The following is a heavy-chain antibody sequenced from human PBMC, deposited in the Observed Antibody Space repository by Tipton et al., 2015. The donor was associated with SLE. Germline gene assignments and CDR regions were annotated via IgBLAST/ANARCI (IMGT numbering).Heavy chain of an antibody. CDR3: ARGHLGYDFWSGSSSYYGMDV. D-gene: IGHD3-3*01. CDR2: INHSGST. Sequence: LRLSCAVYGVSFSGYYWSWIRQSPGKGLEWIGEINHSGSTNYNPTLKSRVTISLDTSKNQFSLKLSSVTAADTAVYYCARGHLGYDFWSGSSSYYGMDVWDQGP. J-gene: IGHJ6*02. V-gene: IGHV4-34*01. CDR1: GVSFSGYY.